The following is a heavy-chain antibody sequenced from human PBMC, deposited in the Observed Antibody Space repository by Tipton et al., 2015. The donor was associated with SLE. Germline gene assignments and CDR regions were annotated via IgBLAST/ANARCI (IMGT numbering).Heavy chain of an antibody. J-gene: IGHJ4*02. CDR3: AIRRVGATSFDY. CDR2: INHSGST. CDR1: GGSFSGYY. D-gene: IGHD1-26*01. V-gene: IGHV4-34*01. Sequence: TLSLTCAVYGGSFSGYYWSWIRQPPGKGLEWIGEINHSGSTNYNPSLKSRVTISVDTSKNQFSLKLSSVTAADTAVYYCAIRRVGATSFDYWGQGTLVTVSS.